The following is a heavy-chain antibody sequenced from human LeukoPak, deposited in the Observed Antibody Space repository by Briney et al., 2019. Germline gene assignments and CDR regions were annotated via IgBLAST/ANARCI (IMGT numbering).Heavy chain of an antibody. D-gene: IGHD3-10*01. Sequence: GGSLRLSCAASGFTFTDYSMHWVRQVPGKGLEWVSTINWNGRAVGYADSVKGRFTISRDNAKNSLYLQMNSLRAEDTAVYYCARESKDSSGDAFDIWGQGTMVTVSS. CDR3: ARESKDSSGDAFDI. J-gene: IGHJ3*02. CDR2: INWNGRAV. CDR1: GFTFTDYS. V-gene: IGHV3-20*04.